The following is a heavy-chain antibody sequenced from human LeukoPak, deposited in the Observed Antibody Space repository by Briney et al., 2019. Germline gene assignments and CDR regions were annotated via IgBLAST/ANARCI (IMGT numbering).Heavy chain of an antibody. D-gene: IGHD1-26*01. CDR2: IYYGGST. Sequence: SETLSLTCTVSGDSISSDIYSWGWIRQPPGKGLEWIGTIYYGGSTYYNPSRKSRVTTSVDPAKNQFSLRLSSVTAADTAVYYCARLYSGSYYERDYWGQGTLVTVSS. CDR1: GDSISSDIYS. V-gene: IGHV4-39*01. J-gene: IGHJ4*02. CDR3: ARLYSGSYYERDY.